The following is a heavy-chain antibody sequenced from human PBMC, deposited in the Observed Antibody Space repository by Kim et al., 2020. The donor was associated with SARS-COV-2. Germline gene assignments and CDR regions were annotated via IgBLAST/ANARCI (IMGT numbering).Heavy chain of an antibody. CDR1: GFTFGDYA. D-gene: IGHD6-13*01. CDR2: ISWNSGSV. J-gene: IGHJ6*03. CDR3: AKDAPNIHELYSSSWQRGSYYYYMDV. Sequence: GGSLRLSCAASGFTFGDYAMHWVRQAPGKGLEWVSGISWNSGSVDYADSVKGRFTISRDNAKNSLYLQMNSLRAEDTALYYCAKDAPNIHELYSSSWQRGSYYYYMDVWGKGTTVTVSS. V-gene: IGHV3-9*01.